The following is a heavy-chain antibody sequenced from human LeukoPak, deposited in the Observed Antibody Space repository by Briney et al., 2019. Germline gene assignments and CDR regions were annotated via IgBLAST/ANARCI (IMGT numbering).Heavy chain of an antibody. CDR2: IDPYNGNT. CDR3: ARDRRGYNGILRY. CDR1: GYTFTSYA. Sequence: ASVKVSCKASGYTFTSYALTWVRQAPGQGLEWMGYIDPYNGNTNYAQKFQGRVTMTTDRSTNTGYMDLRSLRSDDTAAYYCARDRRGYNGILRYWGQGALVTVSS. D-gene: IGHD1-1*01. V-gene: IGHV1-18*01. J-gene: IGHJ4*02.